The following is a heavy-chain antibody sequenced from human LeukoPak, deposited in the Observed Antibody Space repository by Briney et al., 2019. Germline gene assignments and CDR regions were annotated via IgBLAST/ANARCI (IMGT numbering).Heavy chain of an antibody. Sequence: GESPKISCKGSGYSFTSYWIGWVRQMPGKGLEWMGIIYPGDSDTRYSPSFQGQVTISADKSISTAYLQWSSLKASDTAMYYCARQKGGWYSGYYGMDVWGQGTTVTVSS. CDR1: GYSFTSYW. J-gene: IGHJ6*02. CDR3: ARQKGGWYSGYYGMDV. V-gene: IGHV5-51*01. D-gene: IGHD6-19*01. CDR2: IYPGDSDT.